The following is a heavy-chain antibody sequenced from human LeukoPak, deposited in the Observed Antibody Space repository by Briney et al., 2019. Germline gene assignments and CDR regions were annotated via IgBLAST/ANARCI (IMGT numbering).Heavy chain of an antibody. J-gene: IGHJ4*02. D-gene: IGHD3/OR15-3a*01. CDR1: GFTFSSYG. CDR3: AKHRRRTTGYYTYYFDY. Sequence: GGSLRLSCAASGFTFSSYGMHWVRQAPGKGLEWVAFIRYDGSNKYYADSVKGRFTISRDNSKNTLYLQMHSLRAEDTAVYYCAKHRRRTTGYYTYYFDYWGQGTLVTVSS. V-gene: IGHV3-30*02. CDR2: IRYDGSNK.